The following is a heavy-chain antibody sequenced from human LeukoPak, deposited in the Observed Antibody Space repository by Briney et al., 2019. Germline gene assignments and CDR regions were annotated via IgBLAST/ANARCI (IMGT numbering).Heavy chain of an antibody. J-gene: IGHJ4*02. CDR3: ARQVAGVNDY. CDR1: GFTFSNFW. V-gene: IGHV3-7*01. CDR2: MKEDGSEE. D-gene: IGHD6-19*01. Sequence: GGSLRLSRATSGFTFSNFWMTWVRQAPGEGLEWVANMKEDGSEEYYVDSVKGRFTISRDNAKTSLYLQMNSLRVEDTAVYYCARQVAGVNDYWGQGTLVTVSS.